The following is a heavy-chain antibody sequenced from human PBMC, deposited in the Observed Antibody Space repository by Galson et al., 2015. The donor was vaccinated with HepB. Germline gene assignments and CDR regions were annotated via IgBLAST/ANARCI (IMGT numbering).Heavy chain of an antibody. D-gene: IGHD3-22*01. CDR3: ARVLPSDYYESSGSEGADAFDI. V-gene: IGHV3-21*01. Sequence: SLRLSCAASGFTFSSYSMNWVRQAPGKGLEWVSSISSSSSYIYYADSVKGRFTIPRDNAKNSLYLQMNILRAEDTAVYYCARVLPSDYYESSGSEGADAFDIWGQGTMDTVSS. CDR2: ISSSSSYI. CDR1: GFTFSSYS. J-gene: IGHJ3*02.